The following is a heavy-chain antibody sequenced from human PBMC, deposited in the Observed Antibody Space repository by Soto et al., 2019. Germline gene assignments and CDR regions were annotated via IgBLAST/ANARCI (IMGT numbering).Heavy chain of an antibody. CDR3: ARVEHRGYFAILTDY. CDR1: GDSLSSGGHY. CDR2: IYDSVNT. Sequence: SETLSLTCTVSGDSLSSGGHYWSWIRQHPGKGLEWIGHIYDSVNTYYSPSLRSRVTISADMSKNQFYLNLRSVTAADTAVYYCARVEHRGYFAILTDYWGQGTMVTVSS. V-gene: IGHV4-31*03. J-gene: IGHJ4*02. D-gene: IGHD3-9*01.